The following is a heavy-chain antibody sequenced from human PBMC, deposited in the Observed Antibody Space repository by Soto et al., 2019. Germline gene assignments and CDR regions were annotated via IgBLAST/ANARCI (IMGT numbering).Heavy chain of an antibody. J-gene: IGHJ4*02. CDR3: ATLSGYCTNGVCYYYFDY. Sequence: PGGSLRLSCAASGFTFSNYWMSWVRQAPGKGLEWVANIKQDGSEKYYVDSVKGRFTISRDNAKNSLYLQMNSLRAEDTAVYYCATLSGYCTNGVCYYYFDYWGQGSLVTVSS. D-gene: IGHD2-8*01. V-gene: IGHV3-7*01. CDR2: IKQDGSEK. CDR1: GFTFSNYW.